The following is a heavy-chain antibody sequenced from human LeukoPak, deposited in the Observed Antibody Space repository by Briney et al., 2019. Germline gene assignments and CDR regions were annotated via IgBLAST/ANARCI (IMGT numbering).Heavy chain of an antibody. CDR1: GFTFSNHG. D-gene: IGHD4/OR15-4a*01. V-gene: IGHV3-23*01. J-gene: IGHJ4*02. Sequence: GGSLRLSCAAYGFTFSNHGMDWVRQAPGKGLEWVSAISGSGGSTYYADSVKGRFTISRDNSKNTLYLQMNSLRAEDTAVYYCARRAGAYSHPYDYWGQGTLVTVSS. CDR3: ARRAGAYSHPYDY. CDR2: ISGSGGST.